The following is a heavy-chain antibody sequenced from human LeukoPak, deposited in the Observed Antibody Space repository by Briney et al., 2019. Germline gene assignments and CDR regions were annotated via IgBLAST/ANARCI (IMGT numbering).Heavy chain of an antibody. CDR1: GYSFISYW. CDR3: AIHYYYDSSGYFGAFDI. CDR2: IYPGDSNT. Sequence: GESLKISCKGSGYSFISYWIGWVRQMPGKGLEWMGIIYPGDSNTRYSPSFQGQVTISADKSISTAYLQWSSLKASDTAMYYCAIHYYYDSSGYFGAFDIWGQGTMVTVSS. J-gene: IGHJ3*02. V-gene: IGHV5-51*01. D-gene: IGHD3-22*01.